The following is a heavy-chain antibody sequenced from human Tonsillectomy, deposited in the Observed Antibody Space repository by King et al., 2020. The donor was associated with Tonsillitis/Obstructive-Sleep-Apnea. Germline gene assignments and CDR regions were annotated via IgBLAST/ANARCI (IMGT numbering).Heavy chain of an antibody. CDR3: AHTLTIFGVVPYYFDY. V-gene: IGHV2-5*02. Sequence: LTLKESGPTLVKPTQTLTLTCTFSGFSLSTSGVGVGWIRQPPGQALEWLALIYWDDDKRYSPSLKSRLTITKDTSKNQVVLTMTNMDPVDTATYYCAHTLTIFGVVPYYFDYWGQGTLVTVSS. D-gene: IGHD3-3*01. CDR2: IYWDDDK. J-gene: IGHJ4*02. CDR1: GFSLSTSGVG.